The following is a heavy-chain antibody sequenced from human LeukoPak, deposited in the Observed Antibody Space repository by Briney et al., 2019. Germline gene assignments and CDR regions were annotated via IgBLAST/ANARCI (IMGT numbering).Heavy chain of an antibody. J-gene: IGHJ4*02. Sequence: PGGSLRLSCAASGFTFSSYSMNWVRQAPGKGLEWVSSISSSSSYIYYADSVKGRFTISRDNAKNSLYLQMNSLRAEDTAVYYCARDSERWLQTLPDYWGQGTLVTISS. CDR3: ARDSERWLQTLPDY. CDR2: ISSSSSYI. D-gene: IGHD5-24*01. V-gene: IGHV3-21*01. CDR1: GFTFSSYS.